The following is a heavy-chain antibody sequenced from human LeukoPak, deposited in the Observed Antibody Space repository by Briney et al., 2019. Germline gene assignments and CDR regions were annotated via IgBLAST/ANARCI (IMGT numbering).Heavy chain of an antibody. Sequence: GGSLRLSCAASGFTFSSYEMHWVRQAPGKGLEWVSYISSSDSTMYYADSVKGRFTISRDNAKNSLYLQMNSLRAEDTAVYYCARDYGGSSPFDYWGQGTLVTVSS. D-gene: IGHD4-23*01. CDR1: GFTFSSYE. V-gene: IGHV3-48*03. CDR3: ARDYGGSSPFDY. J-gene: IGHJ4*02. CDR2: ISSSDSTM.